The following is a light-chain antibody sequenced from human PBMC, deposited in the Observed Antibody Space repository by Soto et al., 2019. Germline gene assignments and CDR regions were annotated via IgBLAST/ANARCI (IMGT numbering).Light chain of an antibody. CDR3: MQTTQLPWT. V-gene: IGKV2-24*01. J-gene: IGKJ1*01. Sequence: DIVMTQTPLSSPVTLGQPASISCRSSQRLVHTDGNTYFNWLQQRPGQPPRLLLYKVSTRFSGVPDRFSGRGAGTDFTLTISRVEAEDVGVYYLMQTTQLPWTFGQGNKFEIK. CDR2: KVS. CDR1: QRLVHTDGNTY.